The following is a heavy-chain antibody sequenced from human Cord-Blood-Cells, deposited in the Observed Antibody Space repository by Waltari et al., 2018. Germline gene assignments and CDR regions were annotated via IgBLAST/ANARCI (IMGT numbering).Heavy chain of an antibody. J-gene: IGHJ5*02. CDR1: GGTCSSYP. D-gene: IGHD3-9*01. Sequence: QVQLVQSGAAVRKPGHSVTVSCKASGGTCSSYPTSWVLRAPGQGLEWMGRIIPILGIANYAQKFQGRCTITADKSTSTAYMELSSLRSEDTAVYYCAREYYDILTGYYNWFDPWGQGTLVTVSS. CDR2: IIPILGIA. CDR3: AREYYDILTGYYNWFDP. V-gene: IGHV1-69*09.